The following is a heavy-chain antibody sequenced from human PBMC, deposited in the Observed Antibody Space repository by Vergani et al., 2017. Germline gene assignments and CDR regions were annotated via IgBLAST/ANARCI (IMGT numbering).Heavy chain of an antibody. CDR3: ARVRVPMVRGGFLDP. J-gene: IGHJ5*02. D-gene: IGHD3-10*01. CDR2: IYSGGST. Sequence: EVQLVETGGGLIQPGGSLRLSCAASGFTVSSNYMSWVRQAPGKGLEWVSVIYSGGSTYYADTLKGRFTISRDNSKNTLYLQMNSLRAEDTAAYYCARVRVPMVRGGFLDPWGQGTLVTVSS. V-gene: IGHV3-53*02. CDR1: GFTVSSNY.